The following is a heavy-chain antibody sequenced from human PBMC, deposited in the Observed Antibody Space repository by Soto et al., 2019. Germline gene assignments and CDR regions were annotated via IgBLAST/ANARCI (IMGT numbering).Heavy chain of an antibody. J-gene: IGHJ6*02. V-gene: IGHV1-18*04. CDR3: ARDREIPPEPPGYYYYYGMYF. Sequence: QVQLVQSGAEVMKPGASVKVSCKASGYTFTSYGSCWVRQAPGQGLEWLGWISAYNGKTNYAPRHQARVTMTQDSSSGTAYMGLRSQRSDDTAVYYCARDREIPPEPPGYYYYYGMYFWGRGSTVT. D-gene: IGHD1-26*01. CDR1: GYTFTSYG. CDR2: ISAYNGKT.